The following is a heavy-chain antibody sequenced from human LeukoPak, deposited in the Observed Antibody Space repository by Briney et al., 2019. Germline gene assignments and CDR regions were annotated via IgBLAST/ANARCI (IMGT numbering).Heavy chain of an antibody. CDR2: IYYSGRT. CDR3: ARGGYYYDSSGYFTPFDY. CDR1: GGSISSYY. D-gene: IGHD3-22*01. J-gene: IGHJ4*02. Sequence: PSETLSLTCTVSGGSISSYYLSWIRQPPGKGLEWIGYIYYSGRTNYNPSLKSRVTISVDTSKNQFSLKLSSVTAADTAVYYCARGGYYYDSSGYFTPFDYWGQGTLVTVSS. V-gene: IGHV4-59*01.